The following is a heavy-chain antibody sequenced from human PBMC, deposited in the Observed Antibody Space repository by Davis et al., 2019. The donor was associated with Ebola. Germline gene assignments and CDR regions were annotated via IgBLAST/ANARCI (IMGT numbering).Heavy chain of an antibody. D-gene: IGHD4-11*01. J-gene: IGHJ4*02. CDR3: ASGTTVTTGFDN. CDR2: INPNSGGT. CDR1: GYTFTGYY. V-gene: IGHV1-2*06. Sequence: ASVQVSCMASGYTFTGYYMHWVRQAPGQGLEWMGRINPNSGGTNYAQKFQGRVTMTRDTSISTAYMELSRLRSDDTAVYYCASGTTVTTGFDNWGQGTLVTVSS.